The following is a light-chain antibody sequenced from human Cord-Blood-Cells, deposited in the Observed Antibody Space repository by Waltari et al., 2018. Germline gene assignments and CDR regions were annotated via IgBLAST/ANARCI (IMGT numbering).Light chain of an antibody. CDR2: DAS. J-gene: IGKJ4*01. CDR1: QSVSGY. V-gene: IGKV3-11*01. CDR3: QQRSNCPLT. Sequence: EIVLTQSPATLSLSPGEIAILSYRASQSVSGYLAWYQQKPAQAPRLLIYDASNRATRIPARFSGSGSGTDFTLTISSLEPEDFAVYYCQQRSNCPLTFGGGTKLEIK.